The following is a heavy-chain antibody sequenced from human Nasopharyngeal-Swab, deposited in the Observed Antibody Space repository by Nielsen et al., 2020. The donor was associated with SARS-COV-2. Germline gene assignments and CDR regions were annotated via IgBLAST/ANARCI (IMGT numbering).Heavy chain of an antibody. Sequence: GGSLRLSCAASGFTFTNHYMTWVRQAPGKGLEWVANVRQDAREQFYADSVKGRFTISRDNAKNTVSLQMNSLKTEDTAVYYCAAGSDYWGQGTLVTVSS. D-gene: IGHD2-15*01. J-gene: IGHJ4*02. CDR2: VRQDAREQ. CDR3: AAGSDY. CDR1: GFTFTNHY. V-gene: IGHV3-7*02.